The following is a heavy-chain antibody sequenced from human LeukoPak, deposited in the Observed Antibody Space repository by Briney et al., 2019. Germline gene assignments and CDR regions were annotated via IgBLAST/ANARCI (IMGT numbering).Heavy chain of an antibody. Sequence: ASVKVSCKASGGTFSSYAISWVRQAPGQGLEWMGRIIPIFGTANYAQKFQGRVTITADKSTSTAYMELSSLGSEDTAVYYCARDGYYYDSSGTPPDYWGQGTLVTVSS. CDR2: IIPIFGTA. D-gene: IGHD3-22*01. CDR1: GGTFSSYA. V-gene: IGHV1-69*06. CDR3: ARDGYYYDSSGTPPDY. J-gene: IGHJ4*02.